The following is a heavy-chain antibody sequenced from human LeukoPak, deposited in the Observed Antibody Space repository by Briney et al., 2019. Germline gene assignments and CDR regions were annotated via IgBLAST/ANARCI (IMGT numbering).Heavy chain of an antibody. CDR3: ARDRPVPRFDY. V-gene: IGHV3-7*01. CDR1: GFTFSRSW. D-gene: IGHD2-2*01. CDR2: INEDGSEK. Sequence: GGSLRLSCAASGFTFSRSWMMWVRQAPGKGPEWVANINEDGSEKNYVDSVKGRFTISRDNTKNSLYLQMNSLRVEDTAVYYCARDRPVPRFDYWGPGNLVAVSS. J-gene: IGHJ4*02.